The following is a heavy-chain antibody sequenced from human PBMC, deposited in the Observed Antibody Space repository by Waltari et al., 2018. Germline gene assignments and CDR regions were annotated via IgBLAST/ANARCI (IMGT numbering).Heavy chain of an antibody. CDR1: GFTFSSSE. J-gene: IGHJ6*02. Sequence: EVQLVESGGGLVQPGGSLRLSCAASGFTFSSSEMNWVRHAPGKGLEWVSYISGSGDTVFYADSVQARFTISRDNAENSLYLLMNSLRAEDTAVYYCGRRSRGYQYGLDVWGQGTTVTVSS. V-gene: IGHV3-48*03. CDR3: GRRSRGYQYGLDV. CDR2: ISGSGDTV.